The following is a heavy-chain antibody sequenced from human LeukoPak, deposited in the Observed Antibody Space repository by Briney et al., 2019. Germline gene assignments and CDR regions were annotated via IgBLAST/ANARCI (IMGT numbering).Heavy chain of an antibody. D-gene: IGHD5-12*01. CDR2: IYTSGST. V-gene: IGHV4-61*02. CDR3: AREPGYSGYHSYYEY. Sequence: PAVKKIEWIGRIYTSGSTNYNPSLKSRVTISVDTSKNQFSLKLSSVTAADTAVYYCAREPGYSGYHSYYEY. J-gene: IGHJ1*01.